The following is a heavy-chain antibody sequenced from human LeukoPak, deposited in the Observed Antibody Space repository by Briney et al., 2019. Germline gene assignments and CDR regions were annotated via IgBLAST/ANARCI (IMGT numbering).Heavy chain of an antibody. D-gene: IGHD4-11*01. V-gene: IGHV4-61*02. J-gene: IGHJ4*02. CDR3: ARVPSVTTSYYFDY. CDR2: VYPSGNT. CDR1: GNSISSYNYY. Sequence: KSSETLSLTCTVSGNSISSYNYYWSWVRQPTGKGLEWIGRVYPSGNTNYNPSLKSRVTISVDTSKNQFSLKLSSVTAADTAVHYCARVPSVTTSYYFDYWGQGTLVTVSS.